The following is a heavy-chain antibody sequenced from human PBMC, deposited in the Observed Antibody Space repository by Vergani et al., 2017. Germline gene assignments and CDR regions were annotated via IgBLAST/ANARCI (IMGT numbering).Heavy chain of an antibody. Sequence: EVQLVESGGGLVQPGGSLRLSCAASGFTFINAWMTWVRQAPGKGLEWVGRIKSKTDGGTTYYAEPVKVKYTISREDSKNTLYLQMNSLKSEYTAVCYWTRETRDTPSSLDYWGQGTLVTVSS. V-gene: IGHV3-15*01. D-gene: IGHD5-24*01. CDR1: GFTFINAW. CDR2: IKSKTDGGTT. CDR3: TRETRDTPSSLDY. J-gene: IGHJ4*02.